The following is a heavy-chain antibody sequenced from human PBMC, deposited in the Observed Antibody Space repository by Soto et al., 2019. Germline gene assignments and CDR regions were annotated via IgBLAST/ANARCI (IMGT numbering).Heavy chain of an antibody. CDR1: GFTFSNYP. Sequence: QVQLVESGGGVVQPGGSLRLSCAASGFTFSNYPMHWVRQAPGKGLEWVAVISYDGSDKYYADSVKGRFTLSRDNSKNTLYLQMNSLTAEDTAVYFCARRTLVNSRYPQLWGQGTLVTVSS. CDR2: ISYDGSDK. D-gene: IGHD2-8*02. V-gene: IGHV3-30*14. CDR3: ARRTLVNSRYPQL. J-gene: IGHJ1*01.